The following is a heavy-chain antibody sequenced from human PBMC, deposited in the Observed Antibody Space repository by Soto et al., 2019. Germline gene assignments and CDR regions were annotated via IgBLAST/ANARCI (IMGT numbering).Heavy chain of an antibody. CDR2: ISGSGGST. Sequence: GGSLRLSCAASGFTFSSYAMSWVRQAPGKGLEWVSAISGSGGSTYYADSVKGRFTISRDNSKNTLYLQMNSLRAEDTAVYYCAKGTGPTQYYDSYSDPYSGMDVWGQGTTVTVSS. V-gene: IGHV3-23*01. CDR1: GFTFSSYA. CDR3: AKGTGPTQYYDSYSDPYSGMDV. J-gene: IGHJ6*02. D-gene: IGHD3-3*01.